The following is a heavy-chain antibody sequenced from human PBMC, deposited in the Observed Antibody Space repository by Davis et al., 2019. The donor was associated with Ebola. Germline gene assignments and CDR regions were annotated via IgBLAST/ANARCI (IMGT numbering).Heavy chain of an antibody. CDR1: GYSFTTYW. J-gene: IGHJ4*02. Sequence: GESLKISCQASGYSFTTYWIVWVRQMPGKGLECMGIIFPGDSDTRYSPSFQGQVTISADKSLNTAYLQWTSLKASDTAIYYCARGTNGYNPGGYFDSWGQGTLVTVSA. V-gene: IGHV5-51*01. CDR2: IFPGDSDT. D-gene: IGHD5-24*01. CDR3: ARGTNGYNPGGYFDS.